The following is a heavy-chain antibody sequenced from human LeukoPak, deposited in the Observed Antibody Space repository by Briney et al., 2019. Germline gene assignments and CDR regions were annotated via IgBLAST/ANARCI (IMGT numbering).Heavy chain of an antibody. V-gene: IGHV3-7*05. CDR1: GFSFTNYW. Sequence: GGSLTLSCAASGFSFTNYWMVGVRQAPGKGLEWVANIKEDGTQTYYVDSVKGRFTVSRDNAKNSLFLQMSSLRAEDTAMYYCARHGSYNFDFWGQGTLVSVSS. J-gene: IGHJ4*02. D-gene: IGHD1-26*01. CDR2: IKEDGTQT. CDR3: ARHGSYNFDF.